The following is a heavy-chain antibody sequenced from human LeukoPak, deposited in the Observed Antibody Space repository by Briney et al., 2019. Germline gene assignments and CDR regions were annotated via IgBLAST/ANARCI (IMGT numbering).Heavy chain of an antibody. CDR2: IYTGEGNKS. CDR1: GGSINRYY. J-gene: IGHJ4*02. Sequence: SETLSLTCTVSGGSINRYYWSWIRQPPGKGLEWIAYIYTGEGNKSNSNPSLKSRVTISVDTSKNQFSLQLSSVTAADTAAYYCAGVVPTTKWAVQYWGQGTLVTVSS. V-gene: IGHV4-4*08. CDR3: AGVVPTTKWAVQY. D-gene: IGHD2-2*01.